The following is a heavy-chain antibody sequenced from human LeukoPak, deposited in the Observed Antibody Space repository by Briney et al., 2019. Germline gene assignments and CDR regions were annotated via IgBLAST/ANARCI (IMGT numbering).Heavy chain of an antibody. CDR1: GRSISNYY. V-gene: IGHV4-59*01. CDR3: ARTSLADY. Sequence: SETLSLTCTVYGRSISNYYWSWNRQPPGKGLEWIGYIYYSGSTNYNPSLKSRVTISVDTSKNQFSLKLTSVTAADTAVYYCARTSLADYWGQGTLVTVSS. J-gene: IGHJ4*02. CDR2: IYYSGST.